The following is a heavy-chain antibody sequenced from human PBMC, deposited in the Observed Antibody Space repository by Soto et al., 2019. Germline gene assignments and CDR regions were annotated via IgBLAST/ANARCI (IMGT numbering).Heavy chain of an antibody. CDR1: GGSISSEYYH. CDR3: ARVRRYRYPEKSPVTVYYFDY. J-gene: IGHJ4*02. Sequence: SETLSLTCTVSGGSISSEYYHWTWIRQAPGKGLEWIGYIHYSGSVHYNPSLQSRLTISVDTSKNQFSLKLSSVTAADPAVYYCARVRRYRYPEKSPVTVYYFDYRGQGTLVPVSS. D-gene: IGHD4-17*01. CDR2: IHYSGSV. V-gene: IGHV4-30-4*02.